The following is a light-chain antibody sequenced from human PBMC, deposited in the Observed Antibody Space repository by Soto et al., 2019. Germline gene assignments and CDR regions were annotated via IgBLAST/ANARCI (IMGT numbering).Light chain of an antibody. V-gene: IGKV3D-15*01. Sequence: EIVMTQSPATLSSLPLDRLTLSCMASQCVSSSLAWYQHRPGQAPRLLIYGASTRATGVPARFSASGSGTEFTLTISGLQSQDFAVYYCHQRNSWPRTFGQGTKVDIK. CDR3: HQRNSWPRT. CDR1: QCVSSS. J-gene: IGKJ1*01. CDR2: GAS.